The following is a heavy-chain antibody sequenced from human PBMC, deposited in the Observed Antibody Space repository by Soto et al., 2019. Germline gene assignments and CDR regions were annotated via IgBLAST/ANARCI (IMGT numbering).Heavy chain of an antibody. J-gene: IGHJ6*02. Sequence: SETLSLTCTVSGGSISSGGYYWSWIRQHPGKGLEWIGYIYYSGSTYYNPSLKSRVTISVDTSKNQFSLKLSSVTAADTAVYYCARLTWYNCNDGLMGYYYAMLVWCPATTLTVSS. CDR1: GGSISSGGYY. CDR2: IYYSGST. D-gene: IGHD1-1*01. V-gene: IGHV4-31*03. CDR3: ARLTWYNCNDGLMGYYYAMLV.